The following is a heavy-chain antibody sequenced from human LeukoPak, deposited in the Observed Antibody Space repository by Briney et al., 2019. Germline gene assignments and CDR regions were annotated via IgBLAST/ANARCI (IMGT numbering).Heavy chain of an antibody. V-gene: IGHV1-2*02. D-gene: IGHD1-14*01. J-gene: IGHJ4*02. CDR1: GYTFTGYY. CDR3: AREAEATESFDY. CDR2: INPNSGGT. Sequence: ASVKVSCKASGYTFTGYYMHWVRQAPGQGLEWMGWINPNSGGTNYAQKFQGRVTMTRDTSISTAYMELSRLRSDDTAVYYCAREAEATESFDYSGQGTLVTVSS.